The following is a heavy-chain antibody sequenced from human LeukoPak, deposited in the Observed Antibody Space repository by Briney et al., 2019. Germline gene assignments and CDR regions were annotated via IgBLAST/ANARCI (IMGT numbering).Heavy chain of an antibody. D-gene: IGHD4-17*01. V-gene: IGHV3-21*01. CDR3: ARVQLTTVTNGDYFDY. Sequence: GGSLRLSCAASGFTFSSYSMNWVRQAPGKGLEWVSSISSSSSYIYYADSVKGRFTISRDNAKNSLYLQMNSLRAEDTAVYYCARVQLTTVTNGDYFDYWGQGTLVTVSS. J-gene: IGHJ4*02. CDR2: ISSSSSYI. CDR1: GFTFSSYS.